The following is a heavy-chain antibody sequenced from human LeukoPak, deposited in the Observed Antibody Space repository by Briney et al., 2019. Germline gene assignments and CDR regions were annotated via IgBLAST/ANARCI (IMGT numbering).Heavy chain of an antibody. CDR3: ARGAGWYNY. V-gene: IGHV4-59*01. CDR1: GVSISSNY. CDR2: IYYSGTT. Sequence: SETLSLTCTVSGVSISSNYWSWIRQPPGKGLEWIGYIYYSGTTNYNPSLKSRVTISVDTSKNQFSLKLHSMSAADTAVYYCARGAGWYNYWGQGTLVTVSS. D-gene: IGHD6-19*01. J-gene: IGHJ4*02.